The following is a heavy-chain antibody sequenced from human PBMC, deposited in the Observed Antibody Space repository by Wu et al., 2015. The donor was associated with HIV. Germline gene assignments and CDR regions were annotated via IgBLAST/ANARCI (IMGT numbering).Heavy chain of an antibody. D-gene: IGHD6-19*01. CDR3: ARQRAYTSGWYIYDY. CDR2: MNPNSGNT. J-gene: IGHJ4*02. CDR1: GYTFTSYG. V-gene: IGHV1-8*02. Sequence: QVQVVQSGAEVKKPGASVKVSCKASGYTFTSYGISWVRQATGQGLEWMGWMNPNSGNTGYAQKFQGRITMTRNTSIRTAYMELSSLRSEDTAIYYCARQRAYTSGWYIYDYWGQGTLVTVSS.